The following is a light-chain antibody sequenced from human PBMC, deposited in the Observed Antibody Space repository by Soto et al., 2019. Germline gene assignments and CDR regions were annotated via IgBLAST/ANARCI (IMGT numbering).Light chain of an antibody. CDR2: GAS. V-gene: IGKV3-15*01. CDR1: QIASQSVSSK. Sequence: VLKQSPATLSVSPGERVTLSCRASQIASQSVSSKLAWYQQKPGQSPRLLIYGASSRATGIPARFSGSGSGTEFTLTISSLQSEDFAVYYCQQYNNWPFITFGQGTRLEIK. J-gene: IGKJ5*01. CDR3: QQYNNWPFIT.